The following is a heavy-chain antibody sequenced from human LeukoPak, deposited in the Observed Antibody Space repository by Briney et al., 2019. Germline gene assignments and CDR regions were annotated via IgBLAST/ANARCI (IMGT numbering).Heavy chain of an antibody. CDR3: ARITVGYYGGYGLDS. J-gene: IGHJ4*02. D-gene: IGHD4-17*01. Sequence: PSETLSLTCTVSGGSISNYYWSWIRQPPGKGLEWIGYIYYTGSTNYNPSLKSRVTISVDTSKNRFSLKLGSVTGADTAVYYCARITVGYYGGYGLDSWGQGTLVTVSS. V-gene: IGHV4-59*01. CDR2: IYYTGST. CDR1: GGSISNYY.